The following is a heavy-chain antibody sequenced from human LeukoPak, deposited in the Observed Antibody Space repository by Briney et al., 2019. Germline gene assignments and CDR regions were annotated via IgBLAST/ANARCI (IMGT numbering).Heavy chain of an antibody. CDR2: IYHSGST. D-gene: IGHD4-17*01. CDR3: ARVNRDYGDYVDY. V-gene: IGHV4-38-2*01. CDR1: GYSISSGYY. J-gene: IGHJ4*02. Sequence: SETLSLTCAVSGYSISSGYYWGWLRQPPGKGLEWIGSIYHSGSTYYNPSLKSRVTISVDTSKNQFSLKLSSVTAADTAVYYCARVNRDYGDYVDYWGQGTLVTVSS.